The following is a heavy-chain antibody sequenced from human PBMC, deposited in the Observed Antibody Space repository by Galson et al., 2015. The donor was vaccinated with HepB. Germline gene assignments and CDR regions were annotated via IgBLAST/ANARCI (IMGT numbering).Heavy chain of an antibody. D-gene: IGHD2-2*01. V-gene: IGHV3-48*02. CDR3: AKDSPGVPADF. CDR1: GFTFSSYN. CDR2: VSRTSTAI. Sequence: SLRLSCAASGFTFSSYNMNWVRQAPGKGLEWASYVSRTSTAIYYADSVMGRFTISRDNAKNSLYLQMHSLRDEDTAVYYCAKDSPGVPADFWGQGTLVTVSS. J-gene: IGHJ4*02.